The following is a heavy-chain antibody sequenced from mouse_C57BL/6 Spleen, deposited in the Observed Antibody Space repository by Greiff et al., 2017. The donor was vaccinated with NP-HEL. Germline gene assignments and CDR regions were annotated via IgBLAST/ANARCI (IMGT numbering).Heavy chain of an antibody. CDR1: GFSLSTSGMG. CDR2: IYWDDDT. Sequence: QVTLKESGPGILQSSQTLSLTCSFSGFSLSTSGMGVSWIRQPSGKGLEWLAHIYWDDDTRYNPSLKSRLTISKDTSRNQVFLKITSVDTADTATYYCARSCYGSSYWYFDVWGTGTTVTVSS. J-gene: IGHJ1*03. D-gene: IGHD1-1*01. CDR3: ARSCYGSSYWYFDV. V-gene: IGHV8-12*01.